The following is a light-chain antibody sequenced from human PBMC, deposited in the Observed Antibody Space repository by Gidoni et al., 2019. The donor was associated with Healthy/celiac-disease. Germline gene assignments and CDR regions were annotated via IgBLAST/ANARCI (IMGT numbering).Light chain of an antibody. V-gene: IGLV1-40*01. CDR3: QSYDSSLSGYV. Sequence: QSVLTQPPSVSGAPGPRVTISCTGSSSNIGAGYDVHWYQQLPGTAPKHLIYGNSNRPSGVPDRFSGSKPGTSASLAITGLQAEDEADYYCQSYDSSLSGYVFGTGTKVTVL. J-gene: IGLJ1*01. CDR2: GNS. CDR1: SSNIGAGYD.